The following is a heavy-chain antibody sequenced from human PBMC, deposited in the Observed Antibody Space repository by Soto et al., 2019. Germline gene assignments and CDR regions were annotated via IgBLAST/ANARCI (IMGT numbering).Heavy chain of an antibody. V-gene: IGHV3-33*01. J-gene: IGHJ6*02. CDR1: GFTFSSYG. CDR2: IWYDGSNK. CDR3: ARDFCAGYSGYDCAYYYYGMDV. Sequence: GGSLRLSCAASGFTFSSYGMHWVRQAPGKGLEWVAVIWYDGSNKYYADSVKGRFTISRDNSKNTLYLQRNSLRAEDTAVYYCARDFCAGYSGYDCAYYYYGMDVWGQGTTVTVSS. D-gene: IGHD5-12*01.